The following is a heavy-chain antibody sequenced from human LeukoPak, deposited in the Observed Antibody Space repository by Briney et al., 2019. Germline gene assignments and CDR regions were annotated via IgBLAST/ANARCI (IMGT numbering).Heavy chain of an antibody. Sequence: SETLSLTCAVSGGSISSSNWWSWVRQPPGKGLEWIGEIYHSGSTNYNPSLKSRVTISVDKSKNQFSLKPSSVTAADTAVYYCARAGSGWYIERVYYFDYWGQGTLVTVSS. CDR3: ARAGSGWYIERVYYFDY. J-gene: IGHJ4*02. CDR2: IYHSGST. D-gene: IGHD6-19*01. V-gene: IGHV4-4*02. CDR1: GGSISSSNW.